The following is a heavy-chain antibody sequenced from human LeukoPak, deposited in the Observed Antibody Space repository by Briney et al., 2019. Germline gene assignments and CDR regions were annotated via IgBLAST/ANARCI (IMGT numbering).Heavy chain of an antibody. J-gene: IGHJ6*03. Sequence: SETLSLTCAVHGGSLTGYSWAWVRQSPGEGLEWIGEINQVEKTIYSPSLERRVSISLEASRNHFFLQLTSVAAADTAIYYCARGRATPSRLFFDYYFMDVWGPGTPVTVSS. CDR1: GGSLTGYS. D-gene: IGHD4-23*01. V-gene: IGHV4-34*01. CDR2: INQVEKT. CDR3: ARGRATPSRLFFDYYFMDV.